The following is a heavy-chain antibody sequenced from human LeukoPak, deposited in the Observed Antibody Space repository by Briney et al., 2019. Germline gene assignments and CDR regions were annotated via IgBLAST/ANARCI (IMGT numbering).Heavy chain of an antibody. J-gene: IGHJ3*02. CDR3: AREFRATYYYDSSGSKNAFDI. CDR1: GGSISSYY. CDR2: IYYSGST. Sequence: PSETLSLTCTVSGGSISSYYWSWIRQPPGKGLEWIGYIYYSGSTNYNPSLKSRVTISVDTSKNQFSLKLSSVTAADTAVYYCAREFRATYYYDSSGSKNAFDIWGQGTMVTVSS. V-gene: IGHV4-59*01. D-gene: IGHD3-22*01.